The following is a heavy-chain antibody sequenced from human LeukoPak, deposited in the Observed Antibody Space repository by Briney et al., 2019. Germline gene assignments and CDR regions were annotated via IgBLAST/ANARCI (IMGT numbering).Heavy chain of an antibody. V-gene: IGHV3-11*01. J-gene: IGHJ4*02. Sequence: PGGSLRLSCAASGVTYSDYYMSWIRQAPGKGLEWVSYFGITIKYAASVRGRFTVSKDVANNLVYLQMNSLRVEDTALYYCVWGRNAYHKWAYWGQGTRVTVSS. CDR2: FGITI. CDR1: GVTYSDYY. CDR3: VWGRNAYHKWAY. D-gene: IGHD5-24*01.